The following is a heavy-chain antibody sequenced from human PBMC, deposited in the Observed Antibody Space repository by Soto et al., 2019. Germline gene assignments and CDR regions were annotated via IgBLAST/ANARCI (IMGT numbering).Heavy chain of an antibody. CDR1: GFTFSNDW. Sequence: GGSLRLSCAASGFTFSNDWMHWVRQAPGKGLVWVSRINSDGSTTNYADSVKGRFAISRDNAKNTLYLQMNSLRAEDTAVYYCVRSSGYLDSWGQGTLVTVSS. J-gene: IGHJ4*02. D-gene: IGHD3-22*01. CDR2: INSDGSTT. CDR3: VRSSGYLDS. V-gene: IGHV3-74*01.